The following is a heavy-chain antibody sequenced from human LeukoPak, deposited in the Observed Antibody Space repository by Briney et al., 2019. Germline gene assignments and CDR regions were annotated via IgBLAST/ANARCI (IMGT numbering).Heavy chain of an antibody. D-gene: IGHD3-10*01. CDR2: ISYDGSNK. CDR3: AKDNLAYYYGSGSYVSD. Sequence: GGSLRLSCAASGFTFSSYGMHWVRQAPGKGLEWVAVISYDGSNKYYADSVKGRFTISRDNSKNTLYLQMNSLRAVDTAVYYCAKDNLAYYYGSGSYVSDWGQGTLVTVSS. CDR1: GFTFSSYG. J-gene: IGHJ4*02. V-gene: IGHV3-30*18.